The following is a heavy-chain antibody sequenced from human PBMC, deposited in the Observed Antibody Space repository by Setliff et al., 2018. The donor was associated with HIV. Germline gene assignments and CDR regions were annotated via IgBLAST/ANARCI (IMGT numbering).Heavy chain of an antibody. CDR1: DGSISNYY. V-gene: IGHV4-59*01. CDR3: ARDYRGGSYHPYYYYYYMDV. J-gene: IGHJ6*03. CDR2: ISYSGST. Sequence: SETLSLTCTVSDGSISNYYWSWIRQPPGKGLEWIGYISYSGSTNYNPSLKSRVTISVDTSKNQFSLKLSSVTAADTAVYYCARDYRGGSYHPYYYYYYMDVWGKGTTVTVSS. D-gene: IGHD1-26*01.